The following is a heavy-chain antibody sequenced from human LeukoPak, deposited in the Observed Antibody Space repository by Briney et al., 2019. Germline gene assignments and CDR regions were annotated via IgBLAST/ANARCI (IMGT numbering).Heavy chain of an antibody. Sequence: SQTLSLTCTVSGGSISSGSYFWRWIRQPAGKGLEWIGRIYTSGSTNYNPSLKSRVTMSVDTSKNQFSLKLSSVTAADTAVYYCARVTGAAAGIYYYYYYMDVWGKGTTVTVSS. CDR2: IYTSGST. V-gene: IGHV4-61*02. J-gene: IGHJ6*03. CDR1: GGSISSGSYF. D-gene: IGHD6-13*01. CDR3: ARVTGAAAGIYYYYYYMDV.